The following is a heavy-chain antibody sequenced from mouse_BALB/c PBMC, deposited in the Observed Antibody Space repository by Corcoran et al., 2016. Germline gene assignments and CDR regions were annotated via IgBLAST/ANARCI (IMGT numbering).Heavy chain of an antibody. CDR1: GYTFSSYW. CDR2: ILPGSGST. Sequence: QVQLQQSGAELMKPGASVKISCKATGYTFSSYWIEWVKQRPGHGLEWIGEILPGSGSTNYNEKFKGQATSTADTASNTAYMQLSSRTSEESAVYYGAKGLLDYAMDYWGQGTSVTVSS. CDR3: AKGLLDYAMDY. D-gene: IGHD2-3*01. J-gene: IGHJ4*01. V-gene: IGHV1-9*01.